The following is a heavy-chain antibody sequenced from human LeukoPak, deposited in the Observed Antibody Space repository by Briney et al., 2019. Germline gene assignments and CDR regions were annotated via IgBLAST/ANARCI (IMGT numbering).Heavy chain of an antibody. V-gene: IGHV4-30-2*01. CDR2: IYHSGST. Sequence: PSQTLSLTCAVSGGSISSGGYSWSWIRQPPGKGLEWIGYIYHSGSTYYNPSLKSRVTISVDRSKSQFSLKLSSVTAADTAVYYCARVVNYYGSGSYFPYYFDYWGQGTLVTVSS. J-gene: IGHJ4*02. CDR3: ARVVNYYGSGSYFPYYFDY. D-gene: IGHD3-10*01. CDR1: GGSISSGGYS.